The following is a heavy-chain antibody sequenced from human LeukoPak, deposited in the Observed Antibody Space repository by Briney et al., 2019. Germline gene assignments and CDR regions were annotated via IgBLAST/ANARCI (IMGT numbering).Heavy chain of an antibody. D-gene: IGHD1-26*01. CDR2: ITGSVGTT. J-gene: IGHJ4*02. Sequence: GGSLRLSCAASGFTFSLYAMSWVRQAPGKGLEWVSGITGSVGTTYYADSVKGRFTLSRDNSKNTLYLQMNSLGAEDTAVYYCAKHNSGNFIYFDSWGQGALVTVSS. V-gene: IGHV3-23*01. CDR3: AKHNSGNFIYFDS. CDR1: GFTFSLYA.